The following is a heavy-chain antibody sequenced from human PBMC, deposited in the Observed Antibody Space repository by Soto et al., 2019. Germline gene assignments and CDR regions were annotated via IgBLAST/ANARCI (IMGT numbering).Heavy chain of an antibody. CDR1: GGTFSNFA. J-gene: IGHJ3*02. CDR3: AASGRDVLGYDYKDTEGLDI. CDR2: IIPLFHVA. D-gene: IGHD4-4*01. V-gene: IGHV1-69*01. Sequence: QVQLVQSGPEVKKPGSSVKVSCEASGGTFSNFAVNWVRQAPGQGLEWVGGIIPLFHVAKYAQKFEGRVTIVTDDSTSTADMDVSSLRSDDTAVYYCAASGRDVLGYDYKDTEGLDIWGQGTMVSFSS.